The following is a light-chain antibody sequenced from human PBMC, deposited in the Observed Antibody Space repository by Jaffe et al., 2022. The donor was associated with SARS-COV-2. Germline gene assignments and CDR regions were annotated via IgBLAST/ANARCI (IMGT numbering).Light chain of an antibody. Sequence: DIVMTQSPLSLPVTPGEPASISCRSSQSLLHKNGYNYLEWYLQKPGQSPQLLIYLGSNRASGVPDRFSGSGSGTDFTLKISRVEAEDVGVYYCMHALQTHPWTFGQGTKVEIK. CDR3: MHALQTHPWT. J-gene: IGKJ1*01. CDR2: LGS. V-gene: IGKV2-28*01. CDR1: QSLLHKNGYNY.